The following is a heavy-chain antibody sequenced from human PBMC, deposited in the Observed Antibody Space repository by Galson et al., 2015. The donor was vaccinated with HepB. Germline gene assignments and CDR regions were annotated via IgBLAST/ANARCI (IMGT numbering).Heavy chain of an antibody. Sequence: SVKVSCKASGYTFTSYYMHWVRQAPGQGLEWMGIINPSGGSTSYAQKFQGRITMTRDTSTSTVYMELSSLRSEDTAVYYCARVPELLGAFDIWGQGTMVTVSS. J-gene: IGHJ3*02. V-gene: IGHV1-46*01. CDR1: GYTFTSYY. D-gene: IGHD1-26*01. CDR2: INPSGGST. CDR3: ARVPELLGAFDI.